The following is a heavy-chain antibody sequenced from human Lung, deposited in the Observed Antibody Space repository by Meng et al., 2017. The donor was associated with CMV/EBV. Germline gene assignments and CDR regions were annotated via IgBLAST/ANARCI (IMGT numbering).Heavy chain of an antibody. Sequence: ASXXVSXKASGYTFTTNYIHWVRQAPGQGLEWMGIIDPNEGSTSHTEKFQGRVTMTRDTSTNTVYMELSSLRSEDTAVYYCAREGRDDYNSPRDYFDYWGQGTXVTGAS. CDR3: AREGRDDYNSPRDYFDY. CDR2: IDPNEGST. J-gene: IGHJ4*02. CDR1: GYTFTTNY. V-gene: IGHV1-46*01. D-gene: IGHD5-24*01.